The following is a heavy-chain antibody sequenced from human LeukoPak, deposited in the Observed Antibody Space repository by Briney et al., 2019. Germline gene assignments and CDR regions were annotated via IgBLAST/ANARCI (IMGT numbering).Heavy chain of an antibody. Sequence: GGSLRLSCAASGFTFSDYYMSWIRQAPGKGLEWVSYISSSSSTIYYADSVKGRFTISRDNAKNSLYLQMNSLRAEDTAVYYCARSGLYYYDSSGYDYWGQGTLVTVSS. CDR2: ISSSSSTI. J-gene: IGHJ4*02. CDR1: GFTFSDYY. V-gene: IGHV3-11*04. CDR3: ARSGLYYYDSSGYDY. D-gene: IGHD3-22*01.